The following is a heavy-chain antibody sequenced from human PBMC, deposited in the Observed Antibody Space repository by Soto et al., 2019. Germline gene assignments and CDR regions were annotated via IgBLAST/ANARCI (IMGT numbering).Heavy chain of an antibody. J-gene: IGHJ3*02. Sequence: GGSLRLSCTASGFTFSNYAMTWVRQAPGKGLELVSAVSPGGSITDYADSVKGRFTISRDNSKNTLYLQMNSLRAEDTAVYYCARAMSSGWYSAFDIWGQGTMVTVSS. CDR1: GFTFSNYA. CDR2: VSPGGSIT. CDR3: ARAMSSGWYSAFDI. D-gene: IGHD6-19*01. V-gene: IGHV3-23*01.